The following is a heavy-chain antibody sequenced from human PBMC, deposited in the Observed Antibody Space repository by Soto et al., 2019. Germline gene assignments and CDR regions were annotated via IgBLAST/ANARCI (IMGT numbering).Heavy chain of an antibody. CDR3: AKNGQPPYYYYGMDV. D-gene: IGHD2-8*01. CDR1: GYAFTRYG. J-gene: IGHJ6*02. CDR2: ISGYNGDT. V-gene: IGHV1-18*01. Sequence: GASVKVSFKASGYAFTRYGISWVRQAPGQGLEWMGWISGYNGDTKYAQKFQGRVTMTIDTSTTTTYMELRSLTSDDTAVYYCAKNGQPPYYYYGMDVWG.